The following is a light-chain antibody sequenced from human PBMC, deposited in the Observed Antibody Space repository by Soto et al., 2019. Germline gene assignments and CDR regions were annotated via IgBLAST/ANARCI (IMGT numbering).Light chain of an antibody. J-gene: IGKJ2*01. CDR1: QSVKSSY. V-gene: IGKV3-20*01. Sequence: EIVLTQSPGTLSLSPGERATLSCRASQSVKSSYLAWYQQKPGQAPRLLIYGASSRATGIPHWFSCSGSGTNFTLTISRLQPEDFAVYYCQQYGSSLYTFGQGTKLEIK. CDR3: QQYGSSLYT. CDR2: GAS.